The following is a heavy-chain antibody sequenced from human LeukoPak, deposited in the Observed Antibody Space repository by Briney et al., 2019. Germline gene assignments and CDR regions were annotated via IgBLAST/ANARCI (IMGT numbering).Heavy chain of an antibody. CDR3: AVYGGPNPMYYYYYYGMDV. V-gene: IGHV4-34*01. D-gene: IGHD4-23*01. CDR1: GGSFSGYY. Sequence: PSETLSLTCAVYGGSFSGYYWSWIRQPPGKGLEWIGEINHSGSTNYNPSLKSRVTISVDTSKNQFSLKLSSVTAADTAVYYCAVYGGPNPMYYYYYYGMDVWGQGTTVTVSS. J-gene: IGHJ6*02. CDR2: INHSGST.